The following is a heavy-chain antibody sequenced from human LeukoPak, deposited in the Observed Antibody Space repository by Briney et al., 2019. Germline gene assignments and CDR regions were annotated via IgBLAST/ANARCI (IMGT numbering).Heavy chain of an antibody. CDR3: ATDLDTAMVTSGFDY. CDR2: INAGNGNT. CDR1: GYTFTSYA. V-gene: IGHV1-3*01. D-gene: IGHD5-18*01. J-gene: IGHJ4*02. Sequence: GASVKVSCKASGYTFTSYAMHWVRQAPGQRLEWMGWINAGNGNTKYSQKFQGRVTITRDTSASTAYMEQSSLRSEDTAVYYCATDLDTAMVTSGFDYWGQGTLVTVSS.